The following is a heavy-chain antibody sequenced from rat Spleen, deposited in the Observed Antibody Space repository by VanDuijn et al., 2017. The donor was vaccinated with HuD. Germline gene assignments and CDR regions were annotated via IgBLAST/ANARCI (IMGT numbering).Heavy chain of an antibody. CDR2: INYDGTST. V-gene: IGHV5-29*01. J-gene: IGHJ2*01. CDR3: TKNWDY. D-gene: IGHD5-1*01. Sequence: EVQLVESGGGLVQPGRSLKLSCAASGFTFSNYGMAWVCQAPAKGLEWVATINYDGTSTHYRDSVKGRYTISRENTKNTLYLQMNSLRSEDTATYYCTKNWDYWGQGVMVTVSS. CDR1: GFTFSNYG.